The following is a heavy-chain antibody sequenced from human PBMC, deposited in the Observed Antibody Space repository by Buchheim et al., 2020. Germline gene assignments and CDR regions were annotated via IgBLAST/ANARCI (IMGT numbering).Heavy chain of an antibody. CDR2: ILYSGST. Sequence: HVQLQESGPGLVKPSETLSLSCAVSGGSISSFYWSWIRQSPGKKLEWVGYILYSGSTTYNPSLKGRVTMSVETSTNQLSLELTSVTAADTAVYYCARRSESSGYSSYFDLWGRGT. CDR1: GGSISSFY. D-gene: IGHD3-22*01. CDR3: ARRSESSGYSSYFDL. J-gene: IGHJ2*01. V-gene: IGHV4-59*01.